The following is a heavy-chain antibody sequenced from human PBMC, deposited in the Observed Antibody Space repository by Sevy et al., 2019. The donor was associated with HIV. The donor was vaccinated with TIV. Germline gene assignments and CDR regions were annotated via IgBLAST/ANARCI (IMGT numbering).Heavy chain of an antibody. CDR1: GFTFSGYW. J-gene: IGHJ6*02. V-gene: IGHV3-48*04. D-gene: IGHD1-1*01. CDR3: AKRGGQYDLGMDV. Sequence: GGSLRLSCAASGFTFSGYWMHWVRQAPGKGLEWVPSISTSGSNRYYADSVKGRVTISRDNAKKSLYLQMNSLRAEDTAIYFCAKRGGQYDLGMDVWGQGTTVTVSS. CDR2: ISTSGSNR.